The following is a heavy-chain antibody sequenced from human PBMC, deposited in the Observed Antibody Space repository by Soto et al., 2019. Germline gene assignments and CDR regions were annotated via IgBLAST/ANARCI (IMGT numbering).Heavy chain of an antibody. V-gene: IGHV3-15*07. Sequence: PGGSLRLSCAASGFSFRNAWMNWVRQGPGKGLEWVGRIKSKTDGGASDYAAPVKGRFTMSRDDSKNTLYLQMNSLKTEDTAVYYCATRRDNYFYHGMDVWGQGTTVTVSS. CDR2: IKSKTDGGAS. D-gene: IGHD2-21*01. J-gene: IGHJ6*01. CDR1: GFSFRNAW. CDR3: ATRRDNYFYHGMDV.